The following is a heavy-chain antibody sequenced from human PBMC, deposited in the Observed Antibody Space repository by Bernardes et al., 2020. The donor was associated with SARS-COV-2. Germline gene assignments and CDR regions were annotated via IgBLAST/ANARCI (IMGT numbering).Heavy chain of an antibody. V-gene: IGHV1-24*01. J-gene: IGHJ6*02. CDR1: GYTLTELS. D-gene: IGHD6-13*01. Sequence: ASVKVSCKVSGYTLTELSMHWVRQAPGKGLEWMGSFDPEDGETIYAQKFQGRVTMTEDTSTDTAYMELSSLRSEDTAVYYCATGTIAAAGMDYYYYGMDVWGQGTTVTVSS. CDR2: FDPEDGET. CDR3: ATGTIAAAGMDYYYYGMDV.